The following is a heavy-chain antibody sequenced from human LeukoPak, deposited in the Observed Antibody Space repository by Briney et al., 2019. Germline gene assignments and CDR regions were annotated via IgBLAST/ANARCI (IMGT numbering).Heavy chain of an antibody. CDR3: VRHDGRGGATMGAFDS. Sequence: GSLRLSCAASGFSFNNYVMSWVRQAPGKGLEWIGSVYYGRTTYYNPSLDGRVTVSLDTSANQFSLQLNSVTAADTAVYYCVRHDGRGGATMGAFDSWGQRSLVTVSS. J-gene: IGHJ5*01. V-gene: IGHV4-39*01. CDR2: VYYGRTT. D-gene: IGHD5-12*01. CDR1: GFSFNNYV.